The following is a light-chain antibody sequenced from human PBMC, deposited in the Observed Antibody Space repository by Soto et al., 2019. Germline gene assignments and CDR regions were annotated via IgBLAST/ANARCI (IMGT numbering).Light chain of an antibody. V-gene: IGKV1-39*01. Sequence: DIQMTQSPFSLSAPVGDRVTITCRASQSISNYLNWYQQKQGKAPKLLIYAASTLQSGVPSRFSGSGSGTDFTLTISSLQPEDFATYYCQQSYSTLPITFGQGTRLEIK. J-gene: IGKJ5*01. CDR2: AAS. CDR3: QQSYSTLPIT. CDR1: QSISNY.